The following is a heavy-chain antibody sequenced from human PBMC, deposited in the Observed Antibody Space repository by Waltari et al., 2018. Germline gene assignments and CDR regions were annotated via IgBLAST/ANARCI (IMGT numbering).Heavy chain of an antibody. Sequence: QVQLVQSGAEVKKPGASVKVPCKASGYTFTGYYIHWVRQAPGQGLEWMGWINPKTNSAYYAQKFQGRVSITSDTSITTAYMELSRLRSDDTAVYYCASPTGVGATYGDFDYWGQGTLVTVSS. CDR3: ASPTGVGATYGDFDY. CDR1: GYTFTGYY. V-gene: IGHV1-2*02. J-gene: IGHJ4*02. CDR2: INPKTNSA. D-gene: IGHD1-26*01.